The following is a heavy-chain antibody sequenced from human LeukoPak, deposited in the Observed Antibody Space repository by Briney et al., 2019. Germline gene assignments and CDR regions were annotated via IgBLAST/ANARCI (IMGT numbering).Heavy chain of an antibody. D-gene: IGHD6-13*01. J-gene: IGHJ4*02. V-gene: IGHV1-69*13. CDR1: GGTFSSYA. CDR3: ARGRRGIAAADYFDY. Sequence: GASVKVSCKASGGTFSSYAISWVRQAPGQGLEWMGGIIPIFGTANYAQKFQGRVTITADESTSTACMELSSLRSEDTAVYYCARGRRGIAAADYFDYWGQGTLVTVSS. CDR2: IIPIFGTA.